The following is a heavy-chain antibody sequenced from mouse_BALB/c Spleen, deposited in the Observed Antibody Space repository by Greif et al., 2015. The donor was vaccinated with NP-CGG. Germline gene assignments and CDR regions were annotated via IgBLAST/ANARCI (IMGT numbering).Heavy chain of an antibody. CDR3: ARYFGNYGGAMDY. V-gene: IGHV5-17*02. D-gene: IGHD2-1*01. Sequence: EVNVVESGGGLVQPGGSRKLSCAASGFTFSSFGMHWVRQAPEKGLEWVAYISSGSSTIYYADTVKGRFTISRDNPKNTLFLQMTSLRSEDTAMYYCARYFGNYGGAMDYWGQGTSVTVSS. J-gene: IGHJ4*01. CDR1: GFTFSSFG. CDR2: ISSGSSTI.